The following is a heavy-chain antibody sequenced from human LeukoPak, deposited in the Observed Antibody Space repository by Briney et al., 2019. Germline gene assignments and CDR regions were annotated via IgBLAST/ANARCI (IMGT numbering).Heavy chain of an antibody. D-gene: IGHD3-3*01. CDR2: ISGSGGST. Sequence: PGGSLRLSCAASGFTFSSYAMSWVRQAPGKGLEWVSAISGSGGSTYYADSVKGRFTISRDNSKNTLYLQMNSLRAEDTAVYYCARATSVLRFSPDIWGQGTMVTVSS. V-gene: IGHV3-23*01. J-gene: IGHJ3*02. CDR3: ARATSVLRFSPDI. CDR1: GFTFSSYA.